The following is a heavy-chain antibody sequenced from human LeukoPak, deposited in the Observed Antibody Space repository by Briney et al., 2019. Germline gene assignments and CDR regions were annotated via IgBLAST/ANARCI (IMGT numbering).Heavy chain of an antibody. V-gene: IGHV3-30*18. CDR1: GFTFSSYG. J-gene: IGHJ4*02. CDR3: AKDYGSGSYYIDY. CDR2: ISYDGSNK. D-gene: IGHD3-10*01. Sequence: GGSLRLSCAASGFTFSSYGMHWVRQAPGKGLEWVAVISYDGSNKYYADSVKGRFTISRDNSKNTLYLQMNSLRAEGTAVYYCAKDYGSGSYYIDYWGQGTLVTVSS.